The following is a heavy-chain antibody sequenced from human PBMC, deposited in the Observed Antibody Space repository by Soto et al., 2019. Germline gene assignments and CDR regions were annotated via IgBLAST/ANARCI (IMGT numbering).Heavy chain of an antibody. CDR2: IWYDGSST. V-gene: IGHV3-33*06. CDR1: GFTFSSYG. J-gene: IGHJ4*02. CDR3: AKAMGWNDFDY. Sequence: PGGSLRLSCAASGFTFSSYGMHWVRQAPGKGLEWVAVIWYDGSSTYYADSVKGRFTISRDNSKNTLYLQMNSLSPEDTAVYYCAKAMGWNDFDYWGQGTLVTVSS. D-gene: IGHD1-1*01.